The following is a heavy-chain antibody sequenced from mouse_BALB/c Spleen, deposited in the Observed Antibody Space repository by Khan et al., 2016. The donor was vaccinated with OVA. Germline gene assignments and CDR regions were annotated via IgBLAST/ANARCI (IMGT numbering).Heavy chain of an antibody. Sequence: EVQLQESGPSLVKPSQTLSLTCSVTGDSITSGYWNWIRKFPGNKLEYMVYIIYTGYTYYNPSLKSRISITRHTSKNQYYLQLSSVTDEDTATYYCARSTYRYAFVYWGQGTLVTVSA. D-gene: IGHD2-12*01. CDR1: GDSITSGY. J-gene: IGHJ3*01. V-gene: IGHV3-8*02. CDR2: IIYTGYT. CDR3: ARSTYRYAFVY.